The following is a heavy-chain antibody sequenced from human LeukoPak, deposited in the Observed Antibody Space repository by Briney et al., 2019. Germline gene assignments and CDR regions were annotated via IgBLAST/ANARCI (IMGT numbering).Heavy chain of an antibody. CDR1: GFTFSNYA. CDR3: AKSGNGWGC. V-gene: IGHV3-23*01. D-gene: IGHD6-19*01. J-gene: IGHJ4*02. CDR2: ISESGDST. Sequence: GGSLRLSCAASGFTFSNYAMSWVRQAPGKGLEWVSSISESGDSTFYTDSVKGRFTISRDNSKNTLFLQMTSLRAGDTALYYCAKSGNGWGCWGQGTLVTVSS.